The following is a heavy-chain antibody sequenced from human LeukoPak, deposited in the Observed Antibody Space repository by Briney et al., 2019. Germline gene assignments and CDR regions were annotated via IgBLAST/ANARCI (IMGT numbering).Heavy chain of an antibody. CDR1: GGSISSGSYY. V-gene: IGHV4-61*02. CDR2: IYTSGST. D-gene: IGHD3-22*01. CDR3: ASSSGYNSY. J-gene: IGHJ4*02. Sequence: SQTLSLTCTVSGGSISSGSYYWSWIRQPAARGLEWIGRIYTSGSTNYNPSLKSRVTISVDTSKNQFSLKLSSVTAADTAVYYCASSSGYNSYWGQGTLVTVSS.